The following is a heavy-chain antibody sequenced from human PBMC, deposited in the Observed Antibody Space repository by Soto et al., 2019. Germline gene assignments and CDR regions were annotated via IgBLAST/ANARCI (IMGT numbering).Heavy chain of an antibody. D-gene: IGHD1-20*01. V-gene: IGHV1-69*01. J-gene: IGHJ6*01. CDR2: TSPIFDTS. CDR1: GGTFSTNS. CDR3: ARGGRYLKSPYYYGMDV. Sequence: QVQLVQSGAEVNKPGSPVKVSGKAPGGTFSTNSITWVRQAPGQGLEWMRGTSPIFDTSKNAQNFQGRVTITADEFTSAAYPALSSVASDDTAVYYCARGGRYLKSPYYYGMDVWGQGTTVTVSS.